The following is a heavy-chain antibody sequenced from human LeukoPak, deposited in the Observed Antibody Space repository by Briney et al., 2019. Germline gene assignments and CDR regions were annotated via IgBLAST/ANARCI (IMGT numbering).Heavy chain of an antibody. CDR3: ARGYYFDY. V-gene: IGHV3-48*02. Sequence: PGGSLRLSCAASGVSFSTYSMNWFRQAPPKGLEGGSYISGSSTTIYYADSVKGRFTISRDNAKSSLFLQMNGLRDEDTAVYSCARGYYFDYWGQGTLVTVSS. CDR2: ISGSSTTI. J-gene: IGHJ4*02. CDR1: GVSFSTYS.